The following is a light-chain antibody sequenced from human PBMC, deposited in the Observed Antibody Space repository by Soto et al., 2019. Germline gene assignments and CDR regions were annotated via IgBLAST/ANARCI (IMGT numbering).Light chain of an antibody. Sequence: EIVLTQSPATLSLSPGEGATLSCRASQRLGYYLAWFQQKHGQAPRLLIHDTSNRASGIPDRFSGSGSGTDFTLTISSLDPEDFAVYYCQQRRDWPLTFGGGTKVEIK. CDR2: DTS. CDR1: QRLGYY. J-gene: IGKJ4*01. V-gene: IGKV3-11*01. CDR3: QQRRDWPLT.